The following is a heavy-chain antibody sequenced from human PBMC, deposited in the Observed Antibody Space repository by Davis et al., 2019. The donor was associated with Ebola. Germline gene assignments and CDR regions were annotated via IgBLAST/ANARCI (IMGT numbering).Heavy chain of an antibody. CDR1: GFSFNTYT. D-gene: IGHD6-19*01. J-gene: IGHJ4*02. Sequence: GESLKISCAGSGFSFNTYTMNWVRQAPGKGLEWVSLIPIDGGYNQYGDAVKGRFTISRDDSKNTVSLQMNSLKADDTAVYYCAREGVTSGRAGSFDYWGQETLVTVSS. CDR2: IPIDGGYN. V-gene: IGHV3-30*04. CDR3: AREGVTSGRAGSFDY.